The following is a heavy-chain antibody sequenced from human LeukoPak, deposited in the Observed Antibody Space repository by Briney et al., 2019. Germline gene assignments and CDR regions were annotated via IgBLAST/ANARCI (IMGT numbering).Heavy chain of an antibody. J-gene: IGHJ4*02. D-gene: IGHD6-13*01. Sequence: GGSLRLPCAASGFTFSSYAMSWVRQAPGKGLEWVSAISGSGGSTYYADSVKGRFTISRDNSKNTLYLQMNSLRAEDTAVYYCAKARYSSSWTGGYFDYWGQGTLVTVSS. V-gene: IGHV3-23*01. CDR3: AKARYSSSWTGGYFDY. CDR2: ISGSGGST. CDR1: GFTFSSYA.